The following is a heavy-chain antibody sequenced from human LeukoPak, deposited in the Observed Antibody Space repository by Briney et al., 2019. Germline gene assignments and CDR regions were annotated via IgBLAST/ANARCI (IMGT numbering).Heavy chain of an antibody. D-gene: IGHD2-2*01. Sequence: ASVKVSCKASGYTFTSYGISWVRQAPGQGLEWMGWISAYNGNTNYAQKLQGRVTMTTDTSTSTAYMELRSLRSDDTAVYYCARDLFCSSISCYNAFDIWGQGTMVTVSS. V-gene: IGHV1-18*01. CDR1: GYTFTSYG. CDR3: ARDLFCSSISCYNAFDI. J-gene: IGHJ3*02. CDR2: ISAYNGNT.